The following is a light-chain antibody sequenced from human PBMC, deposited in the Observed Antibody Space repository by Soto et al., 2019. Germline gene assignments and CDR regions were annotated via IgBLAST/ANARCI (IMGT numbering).Light chain of an antibody. Sequence: EIQMTQSPSTLSASVGDRVTITCRASQSISSWLAWYQQKPGKAPKLLIYKASTLQSGVPSRFSGSGSGTEFTLAISSLQPDDSATYYCQQYNDNWTFGQGT. CDR2: KAS. CDR1: QSISSW. J-gene: IGKJ1*01. CDR3: QQYNDNWT. V-gene: IGKV1-5*03.